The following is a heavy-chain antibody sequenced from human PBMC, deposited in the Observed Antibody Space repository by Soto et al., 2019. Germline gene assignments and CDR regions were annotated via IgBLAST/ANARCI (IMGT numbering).Heavy chain of an antibody. CDR1: GYSFTRYW. CDR2: IDPSDSYT. V-gene: IGHV5-10-1*01. Sequence: AESLTISCKVSGYSFTRYWINRVLQMPGKGLEWMGRIDPSDSYTNYSPSFQGHVTISADKSISTAYLQWSSLKASDTAMYYCARHGRELLRGGWFDPWGQGTMVTVSS. CDR3: ARHGRELLRGGWFDP. J-gene: IGHJ5*02. D-gene: IGHD1-26*01.